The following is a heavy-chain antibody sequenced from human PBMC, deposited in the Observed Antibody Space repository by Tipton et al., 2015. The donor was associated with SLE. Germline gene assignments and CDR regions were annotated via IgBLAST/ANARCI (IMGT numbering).Heavy chain of an antibody. CDR1: YGSISGYY. CDR2: IYYRGTT. D-gene: IGHD2-2*03. Sequence: TLSLTCTVSYGSISGYYWSWIRQPPGKGLEWIGYIYYRGTTNYNPSLKSRVTISVDMSKNQFSLKVSSVTAADTGVYYCARVAGWIEDAFDIWGQGTMVTVSS. V-gene: IGHV4-59*12. CDR3: ARVAGWIEDAFDI. J-gene: IGHJ3*02.